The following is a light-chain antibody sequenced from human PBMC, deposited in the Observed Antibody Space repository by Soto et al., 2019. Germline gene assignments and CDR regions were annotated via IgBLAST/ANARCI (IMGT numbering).Light chain of an antibody. CDR1: QSVSSSS. J-gene: IGKJ1*01. V-gene: IGKV3-20*01. Sequence: EIVVTQSPATLSLSPGERATLSCRASQSVSSSSLAWYQQKPGQAPRLLIHGVSSRATGIPDRFSGSGSGTDFTLTISRLEPEDFAIYFCQYVGSSPGTFGQGTRVDIK. CDR3: QYVGSSPGT. CDR2: GVS.